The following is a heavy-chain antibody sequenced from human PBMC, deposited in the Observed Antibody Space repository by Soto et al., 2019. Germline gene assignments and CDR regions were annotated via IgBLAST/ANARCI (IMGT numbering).Heavy chain of an antibody. CDR1: GGSFRNYY. J-gene: IGHJ5*02. V-gene: IGHV4-34*01. CDR2: VNHSGEA. CDR3: TWAERFPRSWFDP. D-gene: IGHD1-26*01. Sequence: PSETLSLPCGVYGGSFRNYYLIWVRQPPGKGLEWIGEVNHSGEATYNPSHQSRLTISLDTSNNQFTLKMTSVTAADTALYSCTWAERFPRSWFDPWGQGTQVTVSS.